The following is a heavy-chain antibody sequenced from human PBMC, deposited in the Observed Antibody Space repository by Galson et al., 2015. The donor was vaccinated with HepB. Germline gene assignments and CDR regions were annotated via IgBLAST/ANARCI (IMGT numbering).Heavy chain of an antibody. CDR3: AKDDQRLRYFDWSQLGY. Sequence: SLRLSCAASGFTFSSYGMHWVRQAPGKGLEWVAFIRYDGSNKYYADSVKGRFTISRDNSKNTLYLQMNSLRAEDTAVYYCAKDDQRLRYFDWSQLGYWGQGTLVTVSS. D-gene: IGHD3-9*01. V-gene: IGHV3-30*02. J-gene: IGHJ4*02. CDR2: IRYDGSNK. CDR1: GFTFSSYG.